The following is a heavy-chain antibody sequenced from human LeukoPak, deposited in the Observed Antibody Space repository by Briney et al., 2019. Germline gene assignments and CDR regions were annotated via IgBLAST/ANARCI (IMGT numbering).Heavy chain of an antibody. CDR2: IYHSGST. CDR1: GGSISGSNW. J-gene: IGHJ1*01. CDR3: ARDRGIAVAGTGYFQH. D-gene: IGHD6-19*01. Sequence: SGTLSLTCAVSGGSISGSNWWSWVRQPPGKGLEWIGEIYHSGSTNYNPSLKSRVTISVDKSKNQFSLKLSSVTAADTAVYYCARDRGIAVAGTGYFQHWGQGTLVTVSS. V-gene: IGHV4-4*02.